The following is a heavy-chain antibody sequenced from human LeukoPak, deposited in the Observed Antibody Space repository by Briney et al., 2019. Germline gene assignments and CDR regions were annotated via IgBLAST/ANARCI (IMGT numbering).Heavy chain of an antibody. Sequence: ASVKVSCTASGYTFTSYDINWVRQATGQGLEWMGWMNPNSGNTGYAQKFQGRVTMTRNTSISTAYVELSSLRSEDTAVYYCARDRRITIFGVVIEAYYYGMDVWGQGTTVTVSS. V-gene: IGHV1-8*01. J-gene: IGHJ6*02. CDR3: ARDRRITIFGVVIEAYYYGMDV. CDR2: MNPNSGNT. D-gene: IGHD3-3*01. CDR1: GYTFTSYD.